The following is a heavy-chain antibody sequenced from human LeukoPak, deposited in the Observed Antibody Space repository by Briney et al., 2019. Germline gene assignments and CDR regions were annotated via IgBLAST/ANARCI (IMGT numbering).Heavy chain of an antibody. Sequence: SKTLSLTCAVYGVSFSGHYWSWIRQPPGKGLEWIGEINHSGSTNYNPSLKSRVTISVDTSNNQFSLKLSSVTAADTAVYYCARANYGGNSSFDYWGQGTLVTVSS. CDR2: INHSGST. CDR3: ARANYGGNSSFDY. CDR1: GVSFSGHY. J-gene: IGHJ4*02. D-gene: IGHD4-23*01. V-gene: IGHV4-34*01.